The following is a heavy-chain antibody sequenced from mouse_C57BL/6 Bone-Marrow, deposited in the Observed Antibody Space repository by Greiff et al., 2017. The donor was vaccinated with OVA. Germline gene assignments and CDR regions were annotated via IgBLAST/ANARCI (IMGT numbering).Heavy chain of an antibody. CDR1: GYSFTGYY. V-gene: IGHV1-42*01. CDR3: ARSSYYYARPPYAMDY. J-gene: IGHJ4*01. Sequence: EVQLQQSGPELVKPGASVKISCKASGYSFTGYYMNWVKQSPEKSLEWIGEINPSTGGTTYNQKFKAKATLTVDKSSSTAYMQLKSLTSEDSAVYYCARSSYYYARPPYAMDYWGQGTSVTVSS. CDR2: INPSTGGT. D-gene: IGHD1-1*01.